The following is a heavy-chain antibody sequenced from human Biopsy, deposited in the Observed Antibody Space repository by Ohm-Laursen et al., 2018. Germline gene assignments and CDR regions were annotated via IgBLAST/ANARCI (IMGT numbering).Heavy chain of an antibody. CDR1: SYTFTGYN. CDR3: ARDPLNGHKHFDY. Sequence: ASVKVSCKASSYTFTGYNIHWMRQAPGQGLEWLGYINCKTGATNYAQKLQGTVTMTRDTSISTAYLALGSLRSADTAIYYCARDPLNGHKHFDYWGQGSLVTVSS. D-gene: IGHD2-8*01. V-gene: IGHV1-2*02. J-gene: IGHJ4*02. CDR2: INCKTGAT.